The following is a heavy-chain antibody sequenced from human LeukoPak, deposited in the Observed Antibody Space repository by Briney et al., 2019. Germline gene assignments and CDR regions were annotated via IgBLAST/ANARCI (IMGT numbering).Heavy chain of an antibody. CDR2: INWDASST. J-gene: IGHJ4*02. V-gene: IGHV3-20*04. CDR1: GFMFPDYG. CDR3: ARDFKYCTGGVCYFTAVADY. D-gene: IGHD2-8*02. Sequence: GGSLRLSCAASGFMFPDYGMNWVRQVPGKGLEGVSGINWDASSTNHADSVKGRFTISRDNAKNSLYLQMSTLRAEDTALYYCARDFKYCTGGVCYFTAVADYWGQGTLVTVSS.